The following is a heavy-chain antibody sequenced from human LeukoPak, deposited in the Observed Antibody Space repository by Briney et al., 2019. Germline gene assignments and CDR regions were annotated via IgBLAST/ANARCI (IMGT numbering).Heavy chain of an antibody. CDR3: AHRPGMGAHRFDV. CDR2: IYWDDDT. Sequence: SGPTLVKPTETLTLTCTLSGFSLTTSRVGVGWMRQSPGKALQGLTLIYWDDDTRYRPSLRGRLAVTKDASKNQVLLTMTNVDPADTGTYYCAHRPGMGAHRFDVWGQGILVTVSS. J-gene: IGHJ4*02. V-gene: IGHV2-5*02. CDR1: GFSLTTSRVG. D-gene: IGHD1-26*01.